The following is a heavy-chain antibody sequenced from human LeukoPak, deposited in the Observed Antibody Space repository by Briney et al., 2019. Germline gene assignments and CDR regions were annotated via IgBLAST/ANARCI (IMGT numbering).Heavy chain of an antibody. CDR3: AKPLIVIVVAADFDY. CDR1: GFTFSSYA. Sequence: GGSLRLSCAAFGFTFSSYAMSWVRQAPGKGLEWVSAISGSGGSTYYADSVKGRFTISRDNSKNTLYLQMNSLRAEDTAVYYCAKPLIVIVVAADFDYWGQGTLVTVSS. D-gene: IGHD3-22*01. CDR2: ISGSGGST. V-gene: IGHV3-23*01. J-gene: IGHJ4*02.